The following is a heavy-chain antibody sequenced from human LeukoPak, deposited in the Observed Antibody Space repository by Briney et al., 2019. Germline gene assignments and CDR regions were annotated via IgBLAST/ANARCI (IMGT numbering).Heavy chain of an antibody. CDR3: ASQKTRATGSYYYYYMDV. J-gene: IGHJ6*03. D-gene: IGHD3-10*01. V-gene: IGHV5-51*01. CDR2: IYPGDSDI. CDR1: EYTSSDYW. Sequence: GESLKISCKGSEYTSSDYWIGWVRQMPGKGLEWMGIIYPGDSDIRYSPSFQGQVTISADKSITTAYLQWSSLKASDTAMYYCASQKTRATGSYYYYYMDVWGKGTTVTVSS.